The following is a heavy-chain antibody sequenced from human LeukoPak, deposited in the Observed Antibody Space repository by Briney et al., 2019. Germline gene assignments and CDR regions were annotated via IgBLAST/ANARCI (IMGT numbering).Heavy chain of an antibody. CDR1: GGSISSSSDY. Sequence: SETLSLTCTVSGGSISSSSDYWGWIRQPAGKGLEWIRSIYYRGSTYYYPSLKSRVTISVVTSKNQFSLKLSFVTAADTAVYYCAGQPYIVVVVAATPGAGAFDIWGQGTMVTVSS. V-gene: IGHV4-39*01. CDR3: AGQPYIVVVVAATPGAGAFDI. CDR2: IYYRGST. J-gene: IGHJ3*02. D-gene: IGHD2-15*01.